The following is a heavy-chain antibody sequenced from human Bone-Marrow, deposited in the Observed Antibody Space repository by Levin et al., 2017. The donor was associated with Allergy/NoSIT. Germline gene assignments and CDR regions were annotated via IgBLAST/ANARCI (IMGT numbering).Heavy chain of an antibody. D-gene: IGHD6-13*01. Sequence: AGGSLRLSCAASGFTFSSYAMHWVRQAPGKGLEWVAVISYDGSNKYYADSVKGRFTISRDNSKNTLYLQMNSLRAEDTAVYYCARDRYSSSPVSWGQGTMVTVSS. CDR3: ARDRYSSSPVS. V-gene: IGHV3-30-3*01. J-gene: IGHJ3*01. CDR2: ISYDGSNK. CDR1: GFTFSSYA.